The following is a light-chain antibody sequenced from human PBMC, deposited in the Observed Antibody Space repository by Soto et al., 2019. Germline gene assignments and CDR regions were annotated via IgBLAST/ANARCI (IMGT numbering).Light chain of an antibody. Sequence: EIVMTQSPATLSVSPGERATLSCRASQSFSSNLAWFQHKPGQAPRLLIYGASTRATGIPARFSGSGSGTEFTLTISSLQSEDFAVYYCQQDNDWPRTFGQGTKVEI. V-gene: IGKV3-15*01. CDR3: QQDNDWPRT. J-gene: IGKJ1*01. CDR2: GAS. CDR1: QSFSSN.